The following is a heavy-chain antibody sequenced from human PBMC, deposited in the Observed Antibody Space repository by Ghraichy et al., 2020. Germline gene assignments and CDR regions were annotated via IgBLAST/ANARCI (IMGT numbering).Heavy chain of an antibody. J-gene: IGHJ4*02. CDR2: IVTLLGTT. CDR3: ARDLSIYGGNCCFYY. V-gene: IGHV1-69*08. Sequence: SVKVSCKASGGPFSTFSFIWVRQAPGQGVEWMGQIVTLLGTTEYAQKFKGRVTISADRSTSTAYVDLRSLRPDDTAVYYCARDLSIYGGNCCFYYWGQGTLFVVSS. D-gene: IGHD1-1*01. CDR1: GGPFSTFS.